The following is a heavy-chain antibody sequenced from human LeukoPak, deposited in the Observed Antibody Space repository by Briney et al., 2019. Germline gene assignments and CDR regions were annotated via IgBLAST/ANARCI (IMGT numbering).Heavy chain of an antibody. J-gene: IGHJ5*02. Sequence: SQTLSLTCTVSGGSISSYYWSWIRQPPGKGLEWIGYIYKTGSTNYNPSLKSRVTISVDTSKNQFSLKLSSVTAADTAVYYCARGGWGASNWFDPWGQGTLVTVSS. CDR3: ARGGWGASNWFDP. V-gene: IGHV4-59*12. D-gene: IGHD7-27*01. CDR2: IYKTGST. CDR1: GGSISSYY.